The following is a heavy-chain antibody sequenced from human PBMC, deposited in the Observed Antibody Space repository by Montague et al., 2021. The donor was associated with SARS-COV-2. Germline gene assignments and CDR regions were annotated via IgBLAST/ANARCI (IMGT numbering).Heavy chain of an antibody. Sequence: SETLSLTCTVSGGSISSYYWSWILQPPGKALEWIGYIYYSGSTNYNHSLNSRVTISVDTSKNQFSLKLTSVTAADTAVYFCARESDSHPSVTQCFDRWGRGTLVTVSS. J-gene: IGHJ2*01. CDR1: GGSISSYY. V-gene: IGHV4-59*01. CDR2: IYYSGST. CDR3: ARESDSHPSVTQCFDR. D-gene: IGHD2-21*02.